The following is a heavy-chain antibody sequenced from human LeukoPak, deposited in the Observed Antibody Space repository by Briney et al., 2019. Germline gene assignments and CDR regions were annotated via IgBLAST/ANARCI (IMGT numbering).Heavy chain of an antibody. Sequence: ASVKVSCKASGYTSTAYYMHWVRQAPGQGLEWMGWINPNTGGTNYVQNFQGRVTMTGDTSINTASMELSGLRSDDTAVYYCARALCSGGSCYPAPPGIDFWGQGTLVTVSS. D-gene: IGHD2-15*01. CDR2: INPNTGGT. J-gene: IGHJ4*02. CDR3: ARALCSGGSCYPAPPGIDF. V-gene: IGHV1-2*02. CDR1: GYTSTAYY.